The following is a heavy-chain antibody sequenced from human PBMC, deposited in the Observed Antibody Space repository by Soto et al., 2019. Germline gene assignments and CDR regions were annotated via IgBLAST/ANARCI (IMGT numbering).Heavy chain of an antibody. Sequence: EVQLVESGGGLVKPGGSLRLSCAASGFTFSSYSMNWVRQAPGKGLEWVSSISSSSSYIYYADSVKGRFTISRDNAKNPLYLQMNSLRAEDTAVYYCARGHPYCDYVHYYYYGMDVWGQGTTVTVSS. V-gene: IGHV3-21*01. D-gene: IGHD4-17*01. CDR3: ARGHPYCDYVHYYYYGMDV. CDR1: GFTFSSYS. CDR2: ISSSSSYI. J-gene: IGHJ6*02.